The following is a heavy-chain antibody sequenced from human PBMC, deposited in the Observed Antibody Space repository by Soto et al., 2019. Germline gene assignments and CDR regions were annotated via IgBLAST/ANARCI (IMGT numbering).Heavy chain of an antibody. Sequence: SETLSLTCTVTGGTLSCYCWTWIRQSAGGGLEWIGRIYSSGSTNYNPSLKSRVTISLDTSMSHFSLRLRSVSAADTAVYYCARGQRFSDWFDPWGQGTLVTVSS. D-gene: IGHD3-3*01. CDR1: GGTLSCYC. CDR2: IYSSGST. V-gene: IGHV4-4*07. CDR3: ARGQRFSDWFDP. J-gene: IGHJ5*02.